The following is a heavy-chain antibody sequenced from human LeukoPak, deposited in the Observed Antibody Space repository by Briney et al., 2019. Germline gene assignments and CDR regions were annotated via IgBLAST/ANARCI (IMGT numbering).Heavy chain of an antibody. CDR2: TNHSGST. Sequence: SETLSLTCAVYGGSFSGYYWSWIRQPPGRGLEWIGETNHSGSTNYNPSLKSRVTISVDTSKNQFSLKLSSVTAADTAVYYCARHSKDIVVVPAAMTPLGYYYYYYMDVWGKGTTVTISS. V-gene: IGHV4-34*01. D-gene: IGHD2-2*01. CDR3: ARHSKDIVVVPAAMTPLGYYYYYYMDV. CDR1: GGSFSGYY. J-gene: IGHJ6*03.